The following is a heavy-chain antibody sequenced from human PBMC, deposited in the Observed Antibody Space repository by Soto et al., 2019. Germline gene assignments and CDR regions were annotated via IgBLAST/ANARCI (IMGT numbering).Heavy chain of an antibody. CDR3: AKVIRADSTSSNFYYYSGLDV. CDR1: GFTFSTYS. Sequence: PGGSLRLSCAGSGFTFSTYSINWVRQPPGKGLEWVSSISSSGDYIHYADSVKGRFTISRDNSRDTLFLQMNSLRGEDTAIYYCAKVIRADSTSSNFYYYSGLDVWGQGTTVTVSS. V-gene: IGHV3-21*01. J-gene: IGHJ6*02. D-gene: IGHD6-6*01. CDR2: ISSSGDYI.